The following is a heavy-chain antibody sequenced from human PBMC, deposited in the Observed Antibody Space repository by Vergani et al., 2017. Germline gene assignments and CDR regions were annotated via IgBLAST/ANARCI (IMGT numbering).Heavy chain of an antibody. Sequence: QVQLRESGPGLVKPSDTLSLTCTVSGGSFNTYYWSWIRQSPGKGLEWIGYIYSTGSTNYNPSLNSRVTMSVDTSKNQFSLKLRSVTAADTAVYFCARVMYRDEASTGYRLEGMDIWGQGTTVTISS. V-gene: IGHV4-59*13. CDR3: ARVMYRDEASTGYRLEGMDI. CDR1: GGSFNTYY. J-gene: IGHJ6*02. CDR2: IYSTGST. D-gene: IGHD3-9*01.